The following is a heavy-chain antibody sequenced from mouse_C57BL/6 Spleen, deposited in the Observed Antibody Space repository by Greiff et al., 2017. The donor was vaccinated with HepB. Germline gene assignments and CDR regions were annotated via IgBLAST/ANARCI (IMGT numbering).Heavy chain of an antibody. CDR3: ARGKDGYDEGFDY. J-gene: IGHJ2*01. CDR2: ISDGGSYT. CDR1: GFTFSSYA. V-gene: IGHV5-4*01. Sequence: EVQLVESGGGLVKPGGSLKLSCAASGFTFSSYAMSWVRQTPEKRLEWVATISDGGSYTYYPDNVKGRFTISRDNAKNNLYLQMSHLKSEDTAMYYCARGKDGYDEGFDYWGQGTTLTVSS. D-gene: IGHD2-2*01.